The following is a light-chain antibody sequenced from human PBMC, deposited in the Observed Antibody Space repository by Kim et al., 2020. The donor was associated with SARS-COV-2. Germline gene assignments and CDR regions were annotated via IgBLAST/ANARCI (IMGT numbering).Light chain of an antibody. CDR2: VDT. V-gene: IGLV3-25*03. Sequence: SYELTQPPSVSVSPGQTARITCSGDALPKQYAYWFQQKPGQAPVALIYVDTERPSGIPERFSGSTSGTTVTLTISAVQAEDEADYYCQSADSSDTFWVFG. CDR3: QSADSSDTFWV. CDR1: ALPKQY. J-gene: IGLJ3*02.